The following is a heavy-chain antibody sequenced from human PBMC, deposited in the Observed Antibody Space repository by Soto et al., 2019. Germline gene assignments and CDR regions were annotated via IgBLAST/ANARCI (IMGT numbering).Heavy chain of an antibody. CDR3: ARDFGDIVATDWSYFDY. Sequence: PWGSQRHSCAASGGNFSDYYVEWIRQDPGKGLEWVSYISSSGSTIYYADSVKGRFTISRDNAKNSLYLQMNSLRAEDTAVYYCARDFGDIVATDWSYFDYWGQGTLVTVSS. J-gene: IGHJ4*02. CDR2: ISSSGSTI. CDR1: GGNFSDYY. D-gene: IGHD5-12*01. V-gene: IGHV3-11*01.